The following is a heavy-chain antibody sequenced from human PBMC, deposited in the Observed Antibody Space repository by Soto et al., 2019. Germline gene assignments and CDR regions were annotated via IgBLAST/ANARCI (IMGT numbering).Heavy chain of an antibody. CDR2: INPNDGST. Sequence: SVKVSCKASGYTFTNYYMHWVRQAPGQGLEWMGIINPNDGSTSYPQKFQGRVTMTRDTSTSTVYMELSSLRSEDTAVYYCARRRITGTPPHYYYGMDVWGQGTTVTVSS. V-gene: IGHV1-46*01. J-gene: IGHJ6*02. D-gene: IGHD1-7*01. CDR3: ARRRITGTPPHYYYGMDV. CDR1: GYTFTNYY.